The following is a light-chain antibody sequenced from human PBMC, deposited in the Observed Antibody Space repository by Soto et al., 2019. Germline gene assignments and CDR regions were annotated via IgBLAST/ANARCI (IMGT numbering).Light chain of an antibody. CDR1: SSNIGAGYD. CDR3: QSYYSSLSGYV. V-gene: IGLV1-40*01. Sequence: QSVLTQPPSVSGAPGQRVTISCTGSSSNIGAGYDVHWYQQLPGTAPKLLIYGNSNRPAGVPDRFSGSKSGTSASLAITGLQAEDEADYYCQSYYSSLSGYVFGTWTKVTVL. CDR2: GNS. J-gene: IGLJ1*01.